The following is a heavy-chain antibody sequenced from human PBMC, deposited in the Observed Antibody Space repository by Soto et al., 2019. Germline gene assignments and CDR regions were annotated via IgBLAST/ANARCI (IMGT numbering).Heavy chain of an antibody. CDR1: GFTFSSYA. J-gene: IGHJ6*01. CDR2: ISYDGSNK. Sequence: QVQLVESGGGVVQPGRSLRLSCAASGFTFSSYAMHWVRQALGKGLEWVAVISYDGSNKYYADSVKGRFTISRDNSTNTLYLQMNRLRAEDTSVYYCAYYYYCMDVWGQRTTVTVSS. CDR3: AYYYYCMDV. V-gene: IGHV3-30-3*01.